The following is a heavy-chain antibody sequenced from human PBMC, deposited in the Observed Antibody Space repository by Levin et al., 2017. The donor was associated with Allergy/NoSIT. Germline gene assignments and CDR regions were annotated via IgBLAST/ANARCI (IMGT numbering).Heavy chain of an antibody. CDR2: IYYSGST. D-gene: IGHD3-3*01. CDR1: GGSISSSSYY. Sequence: SQTLSLTCTVSGGSISSSSYYWGWIRQPPGKGLEWIGSIYYSGSTYYNPSLKSRVTISVDTSKNQFSLKLSSVTAADTAVYYCFTGAKNYDFWSGRDAFDIWGQGTMVTVSS. V-gene: IGHV4-39*01. CDR3: FTGAKNYDFWSGRDAFDI. J-gene: IGHJ3*02.